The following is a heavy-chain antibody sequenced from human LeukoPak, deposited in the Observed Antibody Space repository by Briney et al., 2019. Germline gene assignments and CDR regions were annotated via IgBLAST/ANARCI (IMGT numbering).Heavy chain of an antibody. D-gene: IGHD6-6*01. Sequence: SETLSLTCTVSGYSISSGYYWGWIRPPPGKGLEWIGSIYHSGSTYYNPSLKSRVTISVDTSKNQFSLKLSSVTAADTAVYYCARVGSSFYWGQGTLVTVSS. CDR1: GYSISSGYY. V-gene: IGHV4-38-2*02. J-gene: IGHJ4*02. CDR3: ARVGSSFY. CDR2: IYHSGST.